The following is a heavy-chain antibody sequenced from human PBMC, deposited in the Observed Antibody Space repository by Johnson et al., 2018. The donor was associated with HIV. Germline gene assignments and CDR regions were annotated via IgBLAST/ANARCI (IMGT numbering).Heavy chain of an antibody. J-gene: IGHJ3*02. Sequence: QLVESGGGVVQPGRSLRLSCAASGFTFDDYAMHWVRQAPGKGLEWVSGISWNSGSIGYADSVQGRFTISRDNSKNTLHLQMNSLRAEDTAVYYCAKCIWGSSLIDAFDIWGQGTMVTVSS. V-gene: IGHV3-9*01. CDR1: GFTFDDYA. CDR3: AKCIWGSSLIDAFDI. D-gene: IGHD6-13*01. CDR2: ISWNSGSI.